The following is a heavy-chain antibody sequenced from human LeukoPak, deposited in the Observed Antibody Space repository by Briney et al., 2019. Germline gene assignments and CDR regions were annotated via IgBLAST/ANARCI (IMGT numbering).Heavy chain of an antibody. D-gene: IGHD4/OR15-4a*01. CDR1: GGSFSGYY. V-gene: IGHV4-34*01. CDR3: ARVDLATVLFDY. Sequence: PSETLSLTCAVYGGSFSGYYWSWIRQPPGKGLEWIGEIKHSGSTNYNPSLKSRVTISVDTSKNQFSLKLSSVTAADTAVYYCARVDLATVLFDYWGQGTLVTVSS. CDR2: IKHSGST. J-gene: IGHJ4*02.